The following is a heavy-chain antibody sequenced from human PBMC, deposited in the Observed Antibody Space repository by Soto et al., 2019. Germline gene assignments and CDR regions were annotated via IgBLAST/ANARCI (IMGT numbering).Heavy chain of an antibody. CDR3: ARVYGDYDFDY. Sequence: ASVKVSCKASGFTFTSSAVHWVRQARGQRLEWIGWIVAGSGNTNYSQKFQGRVTITRDISTSTAYMELSSLRSEDTAVYYCARVYGDYDFDYWGQGTLVTVSS. D-gene: IGHD4-17*01. CDR2: IVAGSGNT. CDR1: GFTFTSSA. J-gene: IGHJ4*02. V-gene: IGHV1-3*01.